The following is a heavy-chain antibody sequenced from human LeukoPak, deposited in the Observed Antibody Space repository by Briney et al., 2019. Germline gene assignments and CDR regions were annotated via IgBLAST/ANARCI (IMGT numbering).Heavy chain of an antibody. CDR3: ARLDSYGFYYYYGMDV. CDR1: GGSISSSSYY. Sequence: PSETLSLTCTVSGGSISSSSYYWGWIRQPPGKGLEWIGSIYYSGSTYYNPSLKSRVTISVDTSKNQFSLKLSSVTAADTAVYYCARLDSYGFYYYYGMDVWGQGTTVTVSS. D-gene: IGHD5-18*01. J-gene: IGHJ6*02. CDR2: IYYSGST. V-gene: IGHV4-39*01.